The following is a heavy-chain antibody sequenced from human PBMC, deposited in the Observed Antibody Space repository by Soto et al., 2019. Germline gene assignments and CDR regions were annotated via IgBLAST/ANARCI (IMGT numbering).Heavy chain of an antibody. CDR2: ISGSGGST. CDR3: ANAVSFTYYYDSSGYSLYYFDY. CDR1: GFTFSSYA. V-gene: IGHV3-23*01. D-gene: IGHD3-22*01. Sequence: LRLSCAASGFTFSSYAMSWVRQAPGKGLEWVSAISGSGGSTYYADSVKGRFTISRDNSKNTLYLQMNSLRAEDTAVYYCANAVSFTYYYDSSGYSLYYFDYWGQGTLVTVSS. J-gene: IGHJ4*02.